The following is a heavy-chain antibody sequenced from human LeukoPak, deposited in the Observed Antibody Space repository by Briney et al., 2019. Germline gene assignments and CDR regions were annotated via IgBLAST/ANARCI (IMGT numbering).Heavy chain of an antibody. J-gene: IGHJ4*02. D-gene: IGHD2-8*01. CDR1: GLTFSSYA. CDR3: AKDTSIGKYCTSGVCSPFDY. CDR2: ISDSGDYT. V-gene: IGHV3-23*01. Sequence: GGSLRLSCAGSGLTFSSYAMSWVRQAPGKGLEWVSAISDSGDYTYYADSVKGRFTISRDNSKNTLYLHVNSLRAEDTAVYYCAKDTSIGKYCTSGVCSPFDYWGQGTLVTVSS.